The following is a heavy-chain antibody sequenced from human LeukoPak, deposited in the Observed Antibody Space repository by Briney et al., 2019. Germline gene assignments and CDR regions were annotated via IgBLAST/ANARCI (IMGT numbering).Heavy chain of an antibody. CDR3: ARFDSDTAMVPRGFDP. Sequence: ASVKVSCKASGGTFSSYAISWVRQAPGQGLEWMGRIIPILGIANYAQKFQGRVTITADKSTSTAYMELSSLRSEDTAVYYCARFDSDTAMVPRGFDPWGQGTLVTVSS. V-gene: IGHV1-69*04. CDR1: GGTFSSYA. J-gene: IGHJ5*02. D-gene: IGHD5-18*01. CDR2: IIPILGIA.